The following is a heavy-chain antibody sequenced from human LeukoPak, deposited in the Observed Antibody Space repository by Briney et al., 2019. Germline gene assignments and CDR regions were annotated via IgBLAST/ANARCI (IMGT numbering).Heavy chain of an antibody. V-gene: IGHV4-4*07. CDR3: ARTTASNYAVY. D-gene: IGHD4-11*01. CDR1: GASLSSYY. CDR2: IYTSGST. J-gene: IGHJ4*02. Sequence: PSETLSLTCTVSGASLSSYYWSWIRQPAGKGLEWIGRIYTSGSTNYNPSLKSRVTMSIDTSKNQFSLKLSSVTAADTAVYYCARTTASNYAVYWGQGTLVTVSS.